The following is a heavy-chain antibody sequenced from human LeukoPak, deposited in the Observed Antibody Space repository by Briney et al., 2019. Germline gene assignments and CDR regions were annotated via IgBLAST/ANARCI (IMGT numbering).Heavy chain of an antibody. Sequence: PSGTLSLTCAVSGGSLSNPDWWIWVGQPPGKGLEWIAEIHQSGGTNSNPSLRSRVTISLDKSKNQISLKLTSVTAADTAVYYCARETVTTTTKNFDSWGQGTLVTVSS. J-gene: IGHJ4*02. CDR3: ARETVTTTTKNFDS. CDR2: IHQSGGT. D-gene: IGHD4-17*01. V-gene: IGHV4-4*02. CDR1: GGSLSNPDW.